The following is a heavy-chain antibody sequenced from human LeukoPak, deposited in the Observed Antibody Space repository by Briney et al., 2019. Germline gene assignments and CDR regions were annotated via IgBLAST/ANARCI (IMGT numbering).Heavy chain of an antibody. V-gene: IGHV3-21*01. Sequence: GGSLRLSCAASGFTFSSYSMNWVRQAPGKGLEWVSSISSSSSYIYYADSVKGRFTISRDNAKNSLYLQMNSLRAEDTAVYYCAREGSGSPMPFDYWGQGTLVTVSS. D-gene: IGHD1-26*01. CDR1: GFTFSSYS. CDR3: AREGSGSPMPFDY. CDR2: ISSSSSYI. J-gene: IGHJ4*02.